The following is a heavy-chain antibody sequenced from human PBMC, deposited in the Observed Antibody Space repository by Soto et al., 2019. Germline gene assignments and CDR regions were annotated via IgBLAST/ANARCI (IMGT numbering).Heavy chain of an antibody. CDR3: ARPRYDSSGSPYFDF. CDR2: IYYSGST. J-gene: IGHJ4*02. Sequence: SETLSLTCTVSGGSISSSSYYWGLIHQPPGKGLEWIGSIYYSGSTYYNPSLKSRVTISVDTSKNEFSLKLSSVAAADTAVYYCARPRYDSSGSPYFDFWGQGTLVTGSS. V-gene: IGHV4-39*01. CDR1: GGSISSSSYY. D-gene: IGHD3-22*01.